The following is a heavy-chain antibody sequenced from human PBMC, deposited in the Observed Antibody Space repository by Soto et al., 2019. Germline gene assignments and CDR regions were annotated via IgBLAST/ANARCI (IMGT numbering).Heavy chain of an antibody. CDR3: ARAYSYGYARWFDP. J-gene: IGHJ5*02. D-gene: IGHD5-18*01. V-gene: IGHV1-8*01. Sequence: YARKFQGRVTMTRNTSIRTADMELSSLRSEDTAVYYCARAYSYGYARWFDPWGQGTLVTVSS.